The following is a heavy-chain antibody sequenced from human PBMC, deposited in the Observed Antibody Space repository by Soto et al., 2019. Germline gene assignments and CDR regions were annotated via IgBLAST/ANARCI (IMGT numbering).Heavy chain of an antibody. J-gene: IGHJ4*02. CDR1: GYTFTSYG. Sequence: EASVKVSCKASGYTFTSYGISWVRQAPGQGLEWMGWISAYNGNTNYAQKLQGRLTITKDTSKNQVVLTMTNMDPVDTATYYCAHETVTTAPDFDYWGQGTLVTVSS. CDR3: AHETVTTAPDFDY. CDR2: ISAYNGNT. D-gene: IGHD4-17*01. V-gene: IGHV1-18*01.